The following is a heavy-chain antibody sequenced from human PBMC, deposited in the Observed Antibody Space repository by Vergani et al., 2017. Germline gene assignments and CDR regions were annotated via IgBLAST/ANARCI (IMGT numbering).Heavy chain of an antibody. CDR2: LYWDNDK. V-gene: IGHV2-5*02. D-gene: IGHD6-13*01. CDR1: GFSLSPSGVG. J-gene: IGHJ5*02. CDR3: AHRGLTPYLAAAVKYWFDP. Sequence: QITLKESGPTLVKPTQTLTLTCTFSGFSLSPSGVGVGWIRQPPGKALEWLALLYWDNDKRYSPSLKSRLTIPKDTSKNQVVLTMTNMDPVDTATYYCAHRGLTPYLAAAVKYWFDPWGQGTLVTVSS.